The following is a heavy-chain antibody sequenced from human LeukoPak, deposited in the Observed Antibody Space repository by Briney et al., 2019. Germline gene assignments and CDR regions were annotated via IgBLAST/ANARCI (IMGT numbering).Heavy chain of an antibody. CDR1: GDSVSSNTAA. D-gene: IGHD2-15*01. J-gene: IGHJ4*02. V-gene: IGHV6-1*01. Sequence: SQTLSLTCAISGDSVSSNTAAWNWIRQSPSRGLEWLGRTYYRSKWYNDYAVSVKSRITINPDTSKNQFSLQLNSVTPEDTAVYYCARDTRGYCSGGSCYSFDYWGQGTLVTVSS. CDR3: ARDTRGYCSGGSCYSFDY. CDR2: TYYRSKWYN.